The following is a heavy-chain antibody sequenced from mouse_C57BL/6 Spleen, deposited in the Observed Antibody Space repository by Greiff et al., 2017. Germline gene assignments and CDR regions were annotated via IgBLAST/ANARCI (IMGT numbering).Heavy chain of an antibody. CDR1: GYTFTSYG. CDR3: ARGGLYYGSRWYFEV. J-gene: IGHJ1*03. Sequence: VQLQESGAELARPGASVKLSCKASGYTFTSYGISWVKQRTGQGLGWIGEIYPRSGNTYYNEKFKGKATLTADRSSSTAYMELRSLTSEDSAVYFCARGGLYYGSRWYFEVWGTGTTVTVSS. V-gene: IGHV1-81*01. D-gene: IGHD1-1*01. CDR2: IYPRSGNT.